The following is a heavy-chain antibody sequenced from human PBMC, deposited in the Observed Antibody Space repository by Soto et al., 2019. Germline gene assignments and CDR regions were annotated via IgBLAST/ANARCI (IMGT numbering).Heavy chain of an antibody. CDR2: IIAIFDTL. CDR3: APVGIFSTLTPLRFDN. V-gene: IGHV1-69*01. J-gene: IGHJ4*02. CDR1: GGTFSNSA. D-gene: IGHD3-9*01. Sequence: QVQLVQSGAEMKKPGSSVKVSCKASGGTFSNSAISWVRQAPGQGLEWMGVIIAIFDTLKYTQKLQARITIAADASTGTAYMELSSLRSEDTAVYYCAPVGIFSTLTPLRFDNLGQGTLVTVSS.